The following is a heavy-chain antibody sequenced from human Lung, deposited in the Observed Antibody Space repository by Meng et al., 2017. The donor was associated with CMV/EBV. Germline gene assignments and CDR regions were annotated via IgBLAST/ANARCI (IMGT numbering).Heavy chain of an antibody. CDR1: GYTFTSYD. Sequence: HVQPVQCGAEGTKPGASVTVSCKAAGYTFTSYDINWVRQGTGQGLEWMGWMNPNRGTTGYAQKFQGRVTMTRNISKSTAYMDLSSLRSEDTAVYYCATGVADFEYWGQGTLVTVSS. CDR2: MNPNRGTT. V-gene: IGHV1-8*01. CDR3: ATGVADFEY. D-gene: IGHD6-19*01. J-gene: IGHJ4*02.